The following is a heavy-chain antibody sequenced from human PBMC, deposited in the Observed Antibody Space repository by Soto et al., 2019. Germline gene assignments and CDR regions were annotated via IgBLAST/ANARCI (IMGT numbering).Heavy chain of an antibody. Sequence: SGGSLRLSCAASGFTFSSYAMSWVRQAPGKGLEWVSAISGSGGSTYYADSVKGRFTISRDNSKNTLYLQMNSLRAEDTAVYYCASLYGDLYYYYYMEVWGKGTTVTVSS. CDR2: ISGSGGST. CDR3: ASLYGDLYYYYYMEV. J-gene: IGHJ6*03. V-gene: IGHV3-23*01. D-gene: IGHD4-17*01. CDR1: GFTFSSYA.